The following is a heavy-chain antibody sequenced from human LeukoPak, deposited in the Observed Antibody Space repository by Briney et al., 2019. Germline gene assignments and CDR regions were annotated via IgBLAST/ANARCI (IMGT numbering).Heavy chain of an antibody. Sequence: TGGSLRLSCAGSGFTFKTYWLTWVRQAPGEGLEWVGNIKQDGSETYYGDSVEGRFTISRDNAKNSMYLQMNNLRAEDTAVYYCARDYYASGSHDYWGQGTLVTVSS. D-gene: IGHD3-10*01. V-gene: IGHV3-7*01. CDR3: ARDYYASGSHDY. J-gene: IGHJ4*02. CDR2: IKQDGSET. CDR1: GFTFKTYW.